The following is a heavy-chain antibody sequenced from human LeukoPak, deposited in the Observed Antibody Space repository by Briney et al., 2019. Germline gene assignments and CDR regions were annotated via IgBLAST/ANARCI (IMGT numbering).Heavy chain of an antibody. J-gene: IGHJ4*02. CDR1: GGSISSGDYY. V-gene: IGHV4-30-4*01. CDR3: ARADSVVQYYFDY. CDR2: IYYSGST. D-gene: IGHD4-23*01. Sequence: SETLSLTCTVSGGSISSGDYYWSWIRQPPGKGLEWIGYIYYSGSTYYNPSLKSRVTISVDTSKNQFPLKLSSVTAADTAVYYCARADSVVQYYFDYWGQGTLVTVSS.